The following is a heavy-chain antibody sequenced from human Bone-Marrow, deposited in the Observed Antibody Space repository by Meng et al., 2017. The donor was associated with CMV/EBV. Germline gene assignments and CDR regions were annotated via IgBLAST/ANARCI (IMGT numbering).Heavy chain of an antibody. Sequence: GGSLRLSCAASGFTFSSYAMHWVRQAPGKGLEWVAVISYDGSNKYYADSVKGRFTISRDNSKNTLYLQMNSLRAEDTAVYYCAREDSSGHGEYYFDYWGQGTLGTVSS. J-gene: IGHJ4*02. D-gene: IGHD3-10*01. V-gene: IGHV3-30*04. CDR2: ISYDGSNK. CDR3: AREDSSGHGEYYFDY. CDR1: GFTFSSYA.